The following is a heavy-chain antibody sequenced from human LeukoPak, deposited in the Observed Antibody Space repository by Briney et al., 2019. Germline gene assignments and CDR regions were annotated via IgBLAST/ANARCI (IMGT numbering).Heavy chain of an antibody. Sequence: GGSLRLSCAASGFPFSNYELNWVRQAPGKGLEWVSYITSSGTTTHYTDSVKGRFTISRDNAKNSLYLQMNSLRPEDTAVYYCATSYVYWGRGTLVSVSS. J-gene: IGHJ4*02. V-gene: IGHV3-48*03. CDR2: ITSSGTTT. CDR1: GFPFSNYE. CDR3: ATSYVY. D-gene: IGHD3-10*02.